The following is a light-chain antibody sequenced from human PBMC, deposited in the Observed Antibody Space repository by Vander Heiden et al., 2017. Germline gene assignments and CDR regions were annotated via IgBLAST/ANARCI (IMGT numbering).Light chain of an antibody. Sequence: EIALTQSPGTLSLSPGESATLSCRASQSVSSSDLAWYQQKPGQAPQLLMYGASSRASGIPDRFSGSGSGTDFTLTISRLEPEDFAVYYCQQYGSSPYTFGQGTKLEIK. J-gene: IGKJ2*01. CDR3: QQYGSSPYT. CDR1: QSVSSSD. V-gene: IGKV3-20*01. CDR2: GAS.